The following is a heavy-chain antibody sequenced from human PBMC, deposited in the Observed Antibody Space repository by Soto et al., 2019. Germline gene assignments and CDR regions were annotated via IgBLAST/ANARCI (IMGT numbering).Heavy chain of an antibody. Sequence: GASVKVSCAASGFTVSSNYVSWVRQAPGKGLEWVSVIYSGGSTYYADSVKGRFTISRDNSKNTLYLQMNSLRAEDTAVYYCARANYDFWSGSLKYFDYWGQGTLVTVSS. CDR2: IYSGGST. CDR1: GFTVSSNY. CDR3: ARANYDFWSGSLKYFDY. D-gene: IGHD3-3*01. J-gene: IGHJ4*02. V-gene: IGHV3-53*01.